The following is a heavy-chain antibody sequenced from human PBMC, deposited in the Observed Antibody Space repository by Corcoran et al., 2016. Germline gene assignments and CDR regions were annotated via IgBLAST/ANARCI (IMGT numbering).Heavy chain of an antibody. D-gene: IGHD1-7*01. CDR1: GFTFSNAW. CDR2: IKSKTDGGTT. J-gene: IGHJ6*02. Sequence: EVQLVESGGGLVKPGGSLRLSCAASGFTFSNAWMNWVRQAPGKGLEWVGRIKSKTDGGTTDYAAPGKGRFTISRDDSKNTLYLKMNSRKTEDTAGYYCTTERDRTGTTDRYDYGRDVWGQGTTVTVSS. CDR3: TTERDRTGTTDRYDYGRDV. V-gene: IGHV3-15*07.